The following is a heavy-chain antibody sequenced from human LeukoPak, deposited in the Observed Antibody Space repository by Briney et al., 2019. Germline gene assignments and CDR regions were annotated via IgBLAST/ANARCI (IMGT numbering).Heavy chain of an antibody. CDR2: ISGSGDST. CDR1: GFTFRNYD. Sequence: GGSLRLSCAASGFTFRNYDMSWVRQAPGKGLEWVSVISGSGDSTYYADSVKGRFTISRDNSKNTLYLQMNSLRAEDTAVYYCAKDGKIVGASLDYWGQGTLVTVSS. J-gene: IGHJ4*02. V-gene: IGHV3-23*01. CDR3: AKDGKIVGASLDY. D-gene: IGHD1-26*01.